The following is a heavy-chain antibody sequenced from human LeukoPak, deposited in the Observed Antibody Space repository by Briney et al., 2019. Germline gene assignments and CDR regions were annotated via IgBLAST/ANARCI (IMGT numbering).Heavy chain of an antibody. CDR3: AKASAMIVVVSKHFDY. CDR2: ILYDGTNK. D-gene: IGHD3-22*01. Sequence: GGSLRLSCAASGFTFSSFGMHWVRQAPGQGLEWVAFILYDGTNKYYADSVKGRFTISRDNSKNTLSLQMNSLRAEDTAVYYCAKASAMIVVVSKHFDYWGQGTLVTVSS. J-gene: IGHJ4*02. CDR1: GFTFSSFG. V-gene: IGHV3-30*02.